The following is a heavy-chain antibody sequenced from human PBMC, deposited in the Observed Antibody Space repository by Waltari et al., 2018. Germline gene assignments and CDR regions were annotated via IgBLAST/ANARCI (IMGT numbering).Heavy chain of an antibody. D-gene: IGHD4-17*01. Sequence: QVHLQEMGPGLVKPSQTLSLTSAVSGTAISSKKHYWTWIRQPPGKGLEWIGSIYYDGGTKYTPSLESRVTISIDTSKNQFSLKLSSVTAADTAVYFCARWDQDYFSFFFDYWGRGTLVTVSS. J-gene: IGHJ4*02. CDR3: ARWDQDYFSFFFDY. CDR2: IYYDGGT. V-gene: IGHV4-30-4*08. CDR1: GTAISSKKHY.